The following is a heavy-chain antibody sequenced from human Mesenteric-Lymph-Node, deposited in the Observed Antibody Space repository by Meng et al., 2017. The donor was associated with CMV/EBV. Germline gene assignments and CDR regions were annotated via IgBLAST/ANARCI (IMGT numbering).Heavy chain of an antibody. D-gene: IGHD3-10*01. J-gene: IGHJ5*02. CDR2: IYYSGST. CDR3: ARPHYNGSGSSPLFDP. Sequence: QLQLQESGPGLVKPSETLSLTCTVAGGSISSSSYYWGWIRQPPGKGLEWIGSIYYSGSTYYNPSLKSRVTISVDTSKNQFSLKLSSVTAADTAVYYCARPHYNGSGSSPLFDPWGQGILVTVSS. CDR1: GGSISSSSYY. V-gene: IGHV4-39*01.